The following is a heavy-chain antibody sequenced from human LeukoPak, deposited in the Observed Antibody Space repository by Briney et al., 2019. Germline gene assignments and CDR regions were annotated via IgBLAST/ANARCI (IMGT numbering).Heavy chain of an antibody. Sequence: PGGFLRLSCATSQFKFNNYGMTWVRQAPGKGLEWVSSITGSGGRTQYADSVQGRFTISRDNSKNTLYLQMNSLRAEDTAVYYCAKDPNGDYIGTFDIWGQGTMVTVSS. J-gene: IGHJ3*02. D-gene: IGHD4-17*01. CDR3: AKDPNGDYIGTFDI. V-gene: IGHV3-23*01. CDR1: QFKFNNYG. CDR2: ITGSGGRT.